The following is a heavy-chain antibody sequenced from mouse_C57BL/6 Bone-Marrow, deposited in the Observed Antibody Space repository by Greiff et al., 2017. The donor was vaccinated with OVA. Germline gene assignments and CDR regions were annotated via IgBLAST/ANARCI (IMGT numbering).Heavy chain of an antibody. CDR1: GYTFTSYG. V-gene: IGHV1-81*01. CDR3: ARRYYGTRGFAY. D-gene: IGHD2-1*01. J-gene: IGHJ3*01. Sequence: QVQLQQSGAELARPGASVKLSCKASGYTFTSYGISWVKQRTGQGLEWIGEIYPRSGNTYYNEKFKGKATLTADKSSSTAYMELRSLTSEDSAVYVCARRYYGTRGFAYWGQGTLVTVSA. CDR2: IYPRSGNT.